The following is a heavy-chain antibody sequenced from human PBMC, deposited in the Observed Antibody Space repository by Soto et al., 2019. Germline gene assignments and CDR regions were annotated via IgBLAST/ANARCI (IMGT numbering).Heavy chain of an antibody. CDR2: IYYSGRT. V-gene: IGHV4-30-4*01. CDR1: GGSISSGDYY. J-gene: IGHJ1*01. CDR3: ASADYYDSSGYETEYFQH. Sequence: SETLSLTCAVYGGSISSGDYYWSWIRQPPGKGLEWIGYIYYSGRTHYNPSLKSRVTISVDTSKNQFSLKLSSVTAADTAVYYCASADYYDSSGYETEYFQHWGQGTLVTVSS. D-gene: IGHD3-22*01.